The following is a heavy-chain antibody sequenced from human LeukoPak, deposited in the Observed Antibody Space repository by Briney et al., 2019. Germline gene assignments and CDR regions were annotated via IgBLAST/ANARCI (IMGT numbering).Heavy chain of an antibody. D-gene: IGHD2-2*01. J-gene: IGHJ4*02. V-gene: IGHV4-31*03. CDR1: GGSISSGGYY. CDR2: IYYSGST. CDR3: ARAPTVSVGYCSSVSCQADY. Sequence: SQTLSLTCTVSGGSISSGGYYWSWIRQHPGKGLEWIGYIYYSGSTYYNPSLKSRVTISVDTSKNQFSLKLSSVTAADTAVYYCARAPTVSVGYCSSVSCQADYWGQGTLVTVSS.